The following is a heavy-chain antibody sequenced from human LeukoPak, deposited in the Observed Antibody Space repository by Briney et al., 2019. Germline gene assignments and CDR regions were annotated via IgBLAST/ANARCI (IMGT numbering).Heavy chain of an antibody. J-gene: IGHJ6*03. Sequence: GGSPRLSCAASGFTFSSYSMNWVRQAPGKGLEWVSYITRSSSSIYYADSVRGRFTISRDNAENSLYLQMNSLRAEDTAVYYCARGLQQLVRGFNYYFMDVWGKGTTVTVSS. CDR2: ITRSSSSI. V-gene: IGHV3-48*01. D-gene: IGHD6-13*01. CDR3: ARGLQQLVRGFNYYFMDV. CDR1: GFTFSSYS.